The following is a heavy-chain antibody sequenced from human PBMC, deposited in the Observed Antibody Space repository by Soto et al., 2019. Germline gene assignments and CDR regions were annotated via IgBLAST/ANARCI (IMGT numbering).Heavy chain of an antibody. CDR1: GFTFSSYG. V-gene: IGHV3-33*01. J-gene: IGHJ6*02. CDR3: ARDYGDILTGYSYCYYGMDV. D-gene: IGHD3-9*01. Sequence: QVQLVESGGGVVQPGRSLRLSCAASGFTFSSYGMHWVRQAPGKGLEWVAVIWYDGSNKYYADSVKGRFTISRDNSKNALYLQMNSLRAEDTAVYYCARDYGDILTGYSYCYYGMDVWGQGTTVTVSS. CDR2: IWYDGSNK.